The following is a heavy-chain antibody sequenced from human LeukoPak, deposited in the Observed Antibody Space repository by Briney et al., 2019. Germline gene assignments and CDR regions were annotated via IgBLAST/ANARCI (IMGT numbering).Heavy chain of an antibody. D-gene: IGHD6-13*01. V-gene: IGHV3-21*01. J-gene: IGHJ6*02. Sequence: GGSLRLSCAASGFTFSSYSMNWVRQAPGKGLEWVSSISSSSSYIYYADSVKGRFTISRDNAKNSLYLQMNSPRAEDTAVYYCARDGGFGSSWYLYYYGMDVWGQGTTVTVSS. CDR3: ARDGGFGSSWYLYYYGMDV. CDR2: ISSSSSYI. CDR1: GFTFSSYS.